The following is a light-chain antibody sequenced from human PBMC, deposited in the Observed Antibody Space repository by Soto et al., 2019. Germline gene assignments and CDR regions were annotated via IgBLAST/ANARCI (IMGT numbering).Light chain of an antibody. V-gene: IGLV2-14*01. J-gene: IGLJ1*01. CDR3: QCYDSSLSGYV. CDR1: SSDVGGYNL. Sequence: QSVLTQPASVSGSPGQSITISCTGASSDVGGYNLVSWYQQHPGKAPKLFIYGNSNRPSGVPNRFSGSKSGTSASLAITGLQAEDEADYYCQCYDSSLSGYVFGTGTKVTAL. CDR2: GNS.